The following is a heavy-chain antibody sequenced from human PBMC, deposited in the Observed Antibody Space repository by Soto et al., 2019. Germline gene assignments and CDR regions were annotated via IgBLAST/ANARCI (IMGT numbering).Heavy chain of an antibody. CDR1: GGSFSGYY. J-gene: IGHJ4*02. V-gene: IGHV4-34*01. CDR2: INHSGST. CDR3: ARGRHGIAEDGTLYNY. D-gene: IGHD6-13*01. Sequence: QVQLQQWGAGLLKPSETLSLTCAVYGGSFSGYYWSWIRQPPGKGLEWIGEINHSGSTNYNPSLKSRVTIAVDTSKNQCSRKLSSVTAADTAVYYCARGRHGIAEDGTLYNYWGQGTLVTVSS.